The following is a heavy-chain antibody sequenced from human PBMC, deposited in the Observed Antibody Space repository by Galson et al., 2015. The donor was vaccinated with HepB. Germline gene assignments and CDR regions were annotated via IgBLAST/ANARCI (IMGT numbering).Heavy chain of an antibody. CDR2: ISWNSGSI. Sequence: SLRLSCAASGFTFSSYGMHWVRQAPGKGLEWVSGISWNSGSIGYADSVKGRFTISRDNAKNSLYLQMNSLRAEDTAVYYCARECMITFGGVIVRNYGMDVWGQGTTVTVSS. J-gene: IGHJ6*02. CDR3: ARECMITFGGVIVRNYGMDV. V-gene: IGHV3-9*01. CDR1: GFTFSSYG. D-gene: IGHD3-16*02.